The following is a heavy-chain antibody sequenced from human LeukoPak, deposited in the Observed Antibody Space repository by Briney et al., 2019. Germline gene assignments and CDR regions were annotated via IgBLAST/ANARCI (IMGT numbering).Heavy chain of an antibody. CDR1: GGSFSGYY. CDR2: MNHSGST. V-gene: IGHV4-34*01. D-gene: IGHD6-13*01. Sequence: SETLSLTCAVYGGSFSGYYWSWIRQPPGKGLEWIGEMNHSGSTNYNPSLKSRVTIPVDTSKNQFSLKLSSVTAADTAVYYCARLTPAARTGWFDPWGQGTLVTVSS. CDR3: ARLTPAARTGWFDP. J-gene: IGHJ5*02.